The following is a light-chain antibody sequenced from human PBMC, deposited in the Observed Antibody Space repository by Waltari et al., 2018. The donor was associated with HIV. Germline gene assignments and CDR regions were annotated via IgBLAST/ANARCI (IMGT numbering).Light chain of an antibody. Sequence: DIVMTQSPDSLAVSLGERATINSKSSQSVLYSSNNKKYLAWYQQKPGQPPKLLIYWASTRESGVPDRFSGSGSGTDFTLTISSLQAEDVAVYFCQQYYSSPPTFGQGTKVEIK. CDR2: WAS. CDR1: QSVLYSSNNKKY. J-gene: IGKJ1*01. CDR3: QQYYSSPPT. V-gene: IGKV4-1*01.